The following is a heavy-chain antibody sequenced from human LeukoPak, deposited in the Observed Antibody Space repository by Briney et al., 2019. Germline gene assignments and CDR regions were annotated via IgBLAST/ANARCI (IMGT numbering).Heavy chain of an antibody. Sequence: GRSLRLSCAASGFTFSSYGMHWVRQAPGKGLEWVAVISYDGSNKYYADPVKGRFTISRDNSKNTLYLQMNSRRAEDTAVYYCAKDLLARITYCSSTSCYVDYYGMDVWGQGTTVTVSS. CDR1: GFTFSSYG. V-gene: IGHV3-30*18. J-gene: IGHJ6*02. D-gene: IGHD2-2*01. CDR3: AKDLLARITYCSSTSCYVDYYGMDV. CDR2: ISYDGSNK.